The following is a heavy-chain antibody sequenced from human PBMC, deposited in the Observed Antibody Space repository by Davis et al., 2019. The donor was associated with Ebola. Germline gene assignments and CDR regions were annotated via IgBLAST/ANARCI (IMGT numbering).Heavy chain of an antibody. J-gene: IGHJ4*02. CDR1: GGSISSHY. V-gene: IGHV4-59*11. D-gene: IGHD5-12*01. CDR3: ARGYSGRGGDYFDY. Sequence: PSETLSLTCTVSGGSISSHYWSWIRQPPGKGLEWIGYIYYSGSTNYNPSLKSRVTISVDTSKNQFSLKLSSVTAADTAVYYCARGYSGRGGDYFDYWGQGTLVTVSS. CDR2: IYYSGST.